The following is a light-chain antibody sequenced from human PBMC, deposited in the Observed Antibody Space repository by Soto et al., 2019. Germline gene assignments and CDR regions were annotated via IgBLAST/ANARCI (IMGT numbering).Light chain of an antibody. CDR3: QRYSYPPVAYT. J-gene: IGKJ2*01. Sequence: DIVMTQSPDSLAVSLGERATINCKSSQSVLKSPDNKNYLAWYQQKPGQPPRLLISWASTRESGVPDRFSGSGSGTDFTLTISSLQAEDVAVYYCQRYSYPPVAYTFGQGTKQDIK. V-gene: IGKV4-1*01. CDR2: WAS. CDR1: QSVLKSPDNKNY.